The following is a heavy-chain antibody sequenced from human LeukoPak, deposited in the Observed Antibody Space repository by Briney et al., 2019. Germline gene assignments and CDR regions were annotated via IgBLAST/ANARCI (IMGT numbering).Heavy chain of an antibody. Sequence: GGSMRLSCVASGFAFSNFWMTWVRQAPGRGLEWVANIHPEGNEKYHVESVKGRFTISRDNAKNSLFLQMNGLRVEDTAVYYCARGDDFSGDHWGQGILVTVSS. CDR1: GFAFSNFW. CDR2: IHPEGNEK. CDR3: ARGDDFSGDH. D-gene: IGHD1-1*01. V-gene: IGHV3-7*04. J-gene: IGHJ4*02.